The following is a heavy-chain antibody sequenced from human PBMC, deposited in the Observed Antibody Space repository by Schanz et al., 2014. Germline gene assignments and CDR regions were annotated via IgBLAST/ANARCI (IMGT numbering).Heavy chain of an antibody. CDR3: AKGRFGELSAFDI. D-gene: IGHD3-10*01. Sequence: QVQLVQSGAEVKKPGASVKVSCKASGYTFTSYYMHWVRQAPGQGLEWMGIINPSGGSTSYAQKYQGRVTMTRDTSTSTVYMELSSLRAEDTAVYYCAKGRFGELSAFDIWGQGTMVTVSS. V-gene: IGHV1-46*01. CDR2: INPSGGST. CDR1: GYTFTSYY. J-gene: IGHJ3*02.